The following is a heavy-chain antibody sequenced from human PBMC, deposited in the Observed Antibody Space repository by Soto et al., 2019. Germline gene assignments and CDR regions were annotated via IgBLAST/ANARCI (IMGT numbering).Heavy chain of an antibody. CDR1: GITFTIYS. Sequence: EVQVVESGGGLVTPGGSLRLSCAASGITFTIYSMSWVRQAPGKGLEWVSSISTGTGKIYYADSVKGRFTTSRDSAKTSLSLQMNGLTAEDTAVYYCAFSGYWRQGTLVTVSS. D-gene: IGHD2-15*01. J-gene: IGHJ4*02. CDR3: AFSGY. CDR2: ISTGTGKI. V-gene: IGHV3-21*01.